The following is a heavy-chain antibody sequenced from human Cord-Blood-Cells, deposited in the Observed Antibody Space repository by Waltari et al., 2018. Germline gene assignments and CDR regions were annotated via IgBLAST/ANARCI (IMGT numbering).Heavy chain of an antibody. J-gene: IGHJ3*02. Sequence: QLQLQESGPGLVKPSETLSLTCTVSGGSISSSCYSWGWIRQPPGKGLEWIGRIYSSGSHYYHPSLKGRVTISVDTSKNQFSLKLSSVTAADTAVYYCARQGYCSSTSCYDAFDIWGQGTMVTVSS. CDR3: ARQGYCSSTSCYDAFDI. V-gene: IGHV4-39*01. D-gene: IGHD2-2*01. CDR1: GGSISSSCYS. CDR2: IYSSGSH.